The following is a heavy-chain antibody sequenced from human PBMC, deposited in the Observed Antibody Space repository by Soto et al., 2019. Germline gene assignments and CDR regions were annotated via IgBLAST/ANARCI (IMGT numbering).Heavy chain of an antibody. CDR1: GYTYTGYY. V-gene: IGHV1-2*04. J-gene: IGHJ3*02. CDR2: INPNSGGT. CDR3: ARTRGGYDDAFDI. Sequence: ASVKVSCKSSGYTYTGYYMHCVRQAPGQGLEWMGLINPNSGGTNYAQNFQGWVTMTRDTSISTAYMELSRLTSDDTAVYYCARTRGGYDDAFDIWGQGTMVTVSS. D-gene: IGHD5-12*01.